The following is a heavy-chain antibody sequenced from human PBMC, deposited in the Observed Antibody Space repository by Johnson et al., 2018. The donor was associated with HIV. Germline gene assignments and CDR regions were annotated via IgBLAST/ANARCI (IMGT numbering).Heavy chain of an antibody. Sequence: QVQLVESGGGVVQPGRSLRLSCAASGFTFSSYAMHWVRQAPGKGLEWVAVISYDGSNKYYADSVKGRFTISRDNSKNTLYLQMNSLRAEDAAVYYCTGRDLLRDFDIWGQGTMVTVSS. V-gene: IGHV3-30-3*01. D-gene: IGHD2-15*01. CDR3: TGRDLLRDFDI. CDR1: GFTFSSYA. J-gene: IGHJ3*02. CDR2: ISYDGSNK.